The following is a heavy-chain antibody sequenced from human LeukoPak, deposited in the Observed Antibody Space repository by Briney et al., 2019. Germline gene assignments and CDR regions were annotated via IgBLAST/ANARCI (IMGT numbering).Heavy chain of an antibody. V-gene: IGHV3-43*01. CDR1: GFTFDDYT. CDR2: ISWDGGST. J-gene: IGHJ4*02. Sequence: AGGSLRLSCAASGFTFDDYTMHWVRQAPGKGLEWVSLISWDGGSTYYADSVKGRFTISRDNSKNSLYLQMNSLRTEDTALYYCAKDMDDFWSGYYGPDYWGQGTLVTVSS. D-gene: IGHD3-3*01. CDR3: AKDMDDFWSGYYGPDY.